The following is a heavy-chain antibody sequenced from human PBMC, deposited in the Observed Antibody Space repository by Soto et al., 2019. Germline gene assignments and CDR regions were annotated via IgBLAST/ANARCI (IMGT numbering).Heavy chain of an antibody. CDR1: GATFSSST. CDR2: IIPMFGIT. V-gene: IGHV1-69*02. D-gene: IGHD3-16*01. CDR3: ATGALTFGGVLNA. J-gene: IGHJ4*02. Sequence: VQLVPSGADVKKPGSSVKVSCKASGATFSSSTFTWVRQAPGQGLEWMGRIIPMFGITNSAQKFQGRLGITADESTNTVFMDMSSLRSDDTAIYYCATGALTFGGVLNAWGQGTLVTVSS.